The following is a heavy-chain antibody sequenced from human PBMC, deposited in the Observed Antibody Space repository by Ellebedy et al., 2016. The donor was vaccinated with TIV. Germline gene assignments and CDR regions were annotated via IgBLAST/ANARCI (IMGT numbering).Heavy chain of an antibody. CDR1: GGAISSYY. CDR3: ARRLRREYKMCFDT. D-gene: IGHD3-16*01. V-gene: IGHV4-59*05. CDR2: IYYSGST. Sequence: MPSETLSLTCTVSGGAISSYYWSWIRQPPGKGLEWIGRIYYSGSTYYNPSLKSRVTISLDTSKNQFSLKLSSVTAADTAVYSCARRLRREYKMCFDTWGQGSLVTVSS. J-gene: IGHJ5*02.